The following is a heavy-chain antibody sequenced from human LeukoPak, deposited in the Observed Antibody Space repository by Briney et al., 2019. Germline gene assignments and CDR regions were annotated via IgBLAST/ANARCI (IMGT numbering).Heavy chain of an antibody. J-gene: IGHJ3*02. CDR2: ISRSGSII. CDR3: ARGATRRSSGAFDI. CDR1: AFTFSSYE. Sequence: GGSLSLSCAASAFTFSSYELNWVRQAPGKGVEGISYISRSGSIINYADSVKGRFNISRDNAKNSLYLQMNSLRAEATAVYYCARGATRRSSGAFDIWGQRTMVTVS. V-gene: IGHV3-48*03. D-gene: IGHD6-6*01.